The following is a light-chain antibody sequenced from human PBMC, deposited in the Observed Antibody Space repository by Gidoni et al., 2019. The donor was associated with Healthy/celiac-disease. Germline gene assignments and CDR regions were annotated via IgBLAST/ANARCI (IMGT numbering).Light chain of an antibody. CDR3: QQSYSTPWT. Sequence: IQMTQYPSSLYVSVADRVPITCRASQSISSYLNWYQQKPGKAPKLLIYAASSLQSGVPSRFSGSGSGTDFTLTISSLQPEDFATYYCQQSYSTPWTFGQGTKVEIK. J-gene: IGKJ1*01. CDR1: QSISSY. V-gene: IGKV1-39*01. CDR2: AAS.